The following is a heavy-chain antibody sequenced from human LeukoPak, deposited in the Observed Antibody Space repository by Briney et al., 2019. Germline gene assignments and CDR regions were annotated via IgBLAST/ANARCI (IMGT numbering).Heavy chain of an antibody. D-gene: IGHD6-13*01. J-gene: IGHJ4*02. CDR3: ARDILATSIAAPYY. V-gene: IGHV4-59*01. CDR2: IYDSGTT. Sequence: SETLSLTCTVSGGSISSYYWSWIRQPPGKGLEWFGYIYDSGTTNYNPSLKSRVTISVDTSKNQFSLKLSSVTAADTAVYFCARDILATSIAAPYYWGQGTLVTVSS. CDR1: GGSISSYY.